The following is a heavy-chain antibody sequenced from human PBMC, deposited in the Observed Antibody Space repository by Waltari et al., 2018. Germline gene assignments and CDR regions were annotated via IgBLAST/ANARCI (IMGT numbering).Heavy chain of an antibody. CDR1: GFTFDDYT. CDR2: ISWDVGST. J-gene: IGHJ4*02. Sequence: EVQLVESGGVVVQPGGSLRLSCAASGFTFDDYTMHWVRQAPGKGLEWVSLISWDVGSTYYADSVKGRFTISRDNSKNSLYLQMNSLRAEDTAVYYCAKDRAMENWGQGTLVTVSS. V-gene: IGHV3-43*01. D-gene: IGHD5-18*01. CDR3: AKDRAMEN.